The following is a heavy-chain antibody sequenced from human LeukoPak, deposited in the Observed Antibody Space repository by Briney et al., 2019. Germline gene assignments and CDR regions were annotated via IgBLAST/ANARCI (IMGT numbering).Heavy chain of an antibody. J-gene: IGHJ1*01. CDR2: IYYSGST. CDR3: ARHGIAAADPRAYAEYFQH. Sequence: TSETLSLTCTVSGGSISSYYWSWIRQPPGKGLEWIGYIYYSGSTNYNPSLKSRVTISVGTSKNQFSLKLSSVTAADTAVYYCARHGIAAADPRAYAEYFQHWGQGTLVTVSS. V-gene: IGHV4-59*08. D-gene: IGHD6-13*01. CDR1: GGSISSYY.